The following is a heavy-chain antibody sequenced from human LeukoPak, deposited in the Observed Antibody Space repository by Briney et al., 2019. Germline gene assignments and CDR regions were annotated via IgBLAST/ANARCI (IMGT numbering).Heavy chain of an antibody. CDR1: GGSISNYW. V-gene: IGHV4-59*01. CDR3: ASRSGSFSDALDI. Sequence: PSETLSLTCTVSGGSISNYWWSWIRQPPGKGLEWIGYVFDSGGTNYNPSLKSRVTISVDTSKKQFSLKLSSVTAADTAVYYCASRSGSFSDALDIWGQGTLVTVSS. CDR2: VFDSGGT. J-gene: IGHJ3*02. D-gene: IGHD3-10*01.